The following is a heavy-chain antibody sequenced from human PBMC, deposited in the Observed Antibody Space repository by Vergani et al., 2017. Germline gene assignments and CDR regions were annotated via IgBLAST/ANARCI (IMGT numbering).Heavy chain of an antibody. D-gene: IGHD3-9*01. CDR1: GYSFTSYW. V-gene: IGHV5-10-1*01. CDR3: XRLPTGYYQSLNYYGMDV. J-gene: IGHJ6*02. Sequence: EVQLVQSGAEVKKPGESLKISCKGSGYSFTSYWISWVRQMPGKGLEWMGRIDPINSYTNYSPSFQGHVTISADKSISTAYLQWSSLKASDTAMYYCXRLPTGYYQSLNYYGMDVWGQGTTVTVSS. CDR2: IDPINSYT.